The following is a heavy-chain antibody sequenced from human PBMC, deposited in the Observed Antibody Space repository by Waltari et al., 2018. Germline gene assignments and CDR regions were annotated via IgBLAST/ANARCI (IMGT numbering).Heavy chain of an antibody. CDR1: GGTFSSYA. D-gene: IGHD6-13*01. V-gene: IGHV1-69*11. CDR3: ASMLLAAAGNPAEYFQH. Sequence: QVQLVQSGAEVKKPGSSVKVSCKASGGTFSSYAISWVRQAPGQGLEWMGRIIPILGTANYAQKFQGRVTITADESTSTAYMELSSLRSEDTAVYYCASMLLAAAGNPAEYFQHWGQGTLVTVSS. J-gene: IGHJ1*01. CDR2: IIPILGTA.